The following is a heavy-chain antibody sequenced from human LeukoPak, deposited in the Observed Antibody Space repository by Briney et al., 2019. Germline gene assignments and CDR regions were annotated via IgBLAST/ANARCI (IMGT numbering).Heavy chain of an antibody. J-gene: IGHJ5*02. CDR3: ARGGTPYCFDP. CDR1: GFTFSSYS. D-gene: IGHD3-16*01. Sequence: GGSLRLSCAAPGFTFSSYSMNWVRQAPGKGLEWVSSISSSSSYIYYADSVKGRFTISRDNAKNSLYLQMNSLRAEDTAVYYCARGGTPYCFDPWGQGTLVTVSS. V-gene: IGHV3-21*01. CDR2: ISSSSSYI.